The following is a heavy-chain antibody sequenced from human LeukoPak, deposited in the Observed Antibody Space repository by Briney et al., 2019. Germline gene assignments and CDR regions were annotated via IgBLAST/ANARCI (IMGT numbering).Heavy chain of an antibody. CDR3: ARRFEGGYGAPPSTYYFDY. Sequence: SETLSLTCAVYGGSFSGYYWGWIRQPPGKGLEWIGSIYHSGSTYYNPSLKSRVTISVDTSKNQFSLKLSSVTAADTAVYYCARRFEGGYGAPPSTYYFDYWGQGTLVTVSS. CDR1: GGSFSGYY. D-gene: IGHD5-12*01. CDR2: IYHSGST. V-gene: IGHV4-38-2*01. J-gene: IGHJ4*02.